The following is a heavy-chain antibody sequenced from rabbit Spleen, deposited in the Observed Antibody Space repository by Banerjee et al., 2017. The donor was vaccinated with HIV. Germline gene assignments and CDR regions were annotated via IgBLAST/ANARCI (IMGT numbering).Heavy chain of an antibody. V-gene: IGHV1S45*01. D-gene: IGHD8-1*01. Sequence: QEQLVESGGGLVQPEGSLTLTCKASGFSFSSNYWICWVRQAPGKGLEWIGCIYTSSGSTWYASWAKGRFTISKTSSTTVTLQVPSLTAADTATYFCARDAGTSFSTYGMDLWGPGTLVTVS. CDR1: GFSFSSNYW. CDR2: IYTSSGST. J-gene: IGHJ6*01. CDR3: ARDAGTSFSTYGMDL.